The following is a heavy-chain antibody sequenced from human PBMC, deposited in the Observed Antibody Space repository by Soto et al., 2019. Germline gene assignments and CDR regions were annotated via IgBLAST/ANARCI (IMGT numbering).Heavy chain of an antibody. D-gene: IGHD5-12*01. CDR3: ARGRWLQPFDY. V-gene: IGHV4-59*01. Sequence: QVQLRESGPGLVKPSETLSLTCTVSGGSISSYYWSWIRQPPGKGLEWIGYIYYSGSTNYNPSLKSRVTISVDTSKNQFSLKLSSVTAADTAVYYCARGRWLQPFDYWGQGTLVTVSS. J-gene: IGHJ4*02. CDR1: GGSISSYY. CDR2: IYYSGST.